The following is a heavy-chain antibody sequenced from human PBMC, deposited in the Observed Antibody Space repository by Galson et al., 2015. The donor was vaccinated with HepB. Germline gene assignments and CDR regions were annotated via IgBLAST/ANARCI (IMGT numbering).Heavy chain of an antibody. J-gene: IGHJ4*02. Sequence: SLRLSCAASGFSFSTYNMHWVRQAPVKGLEWLAIISPDGSTTYYADSVKGRFTISRDNSKSTLFLQVDSLRPEDTAVYYCARDFKWNYDYWGQGTLVTVS. CDR2: ISPDGSTT. V-gene: IGHV3-30-3*01. CDR1: GFSFSTYN. CDR3: ARDFKWNYDY. D-gene: IGHD1-26*01.